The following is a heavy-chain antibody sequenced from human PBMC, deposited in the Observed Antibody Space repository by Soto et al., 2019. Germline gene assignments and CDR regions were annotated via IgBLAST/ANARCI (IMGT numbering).Heavy chain of an antibody. CDR1: GFTFSSYA. V-gene: IGHV3-23*01. D-gene: IGHD3-22*01. Sequence: GGSLRLSCAASGFTFSSYAMSWVRQAPGKGLEWVSAISGSGGSTYYADSVKGRFTISRDNSKNTLYLQMNSLRAGDTAVYYCAKASLFDYYDSSGYDNWFDPWGQGTLVTVSS. CDR2: ISGSGGST. CDR3: AKASLFDYYDSSGYDNWFDP. J-gene: IGHJ5*02.